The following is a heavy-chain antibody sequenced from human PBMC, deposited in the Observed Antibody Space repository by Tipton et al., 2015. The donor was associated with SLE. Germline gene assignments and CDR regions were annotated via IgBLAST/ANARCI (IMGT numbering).Heavy chain of an antibody. CDR1: GFTFSSYW. J-gene: IGHJ4*02. CDR3: ARDLSGYSYGSYFDF. V-gene: IGHV3-7*01. Sequence: SLRLSCAASGFTFSSYWMSWVRQAPGKGLEWVANIKQDGSEKYYVDSVKGRFTISRDNAKNSLYLQMNSLRAEDTAAYYCARDLSGYSYGSYFDFWGQGALVTVSS. D-gene: IGHD5-18*01. CDR2: IKQDGSEK.